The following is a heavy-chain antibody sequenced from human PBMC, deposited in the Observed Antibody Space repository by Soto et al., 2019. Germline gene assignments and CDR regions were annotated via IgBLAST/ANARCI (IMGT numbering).Heavy chain of an antibody. Sequence: QVQLVESGGGVVQPGRSLRLSCAASGFTFSTYGMHWVRQAPGKGLEWVAVISYDGSNKYYADSVKGRFTISRGNSKNTLHLQMNSLRAEDTAVYYCAKDPGDDDFRGLFDYWGQGTLVTVSS. CDR3: AKDPGDDDFRGLFDY. CDR2: ISYDGSNK. D-gene: IGHD3-3*01. CDR1: GFTFSTYG. J-gene: IGHJ4*02. V-gene: IGHV3-30*18.